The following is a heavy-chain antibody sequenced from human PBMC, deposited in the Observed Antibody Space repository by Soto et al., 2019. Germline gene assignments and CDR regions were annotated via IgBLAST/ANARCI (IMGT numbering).Heavy chain of an antibody. D-gene: IGHD2-15*01. CDR3: ARDRVAEAATPPHWFDP. V-gene: IGHV4-34*01. CDR2: INHSGST. Sequence: PLETLSLTSAVSGGSFSGYYSSWIRQPPGKGLEWIGEINHSGSTNYNPSLKSRATISVDTSKNPFSLKLTSVTAADTAVYYCARDRVAEAATPPHWFDPWGQGTPVTVS. J-gene: IGHJ5*02. CDR1: GGSFSGYY.